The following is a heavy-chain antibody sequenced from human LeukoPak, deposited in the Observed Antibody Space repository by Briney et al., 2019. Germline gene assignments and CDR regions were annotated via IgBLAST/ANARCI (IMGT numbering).Heavy chain of an antibody. CDR1: GFTFSSYA. J-gene: IGHJ4*02. Sequence: GGSLRLSCAASGFTFSSYAMSWVRQAPGKGLEWVSAISGSGGSTYYADSVKGRFTISRDNAKNSLYLQMNSLRAEDTAVYYCARDKGSSGGDYWGQGTLVTVSS. V-gene: IGHV3-23*01. CDR2: ISGSGGST. CDR3: ARDKGSSGGDY. D-gene: IGHD3-22*01.